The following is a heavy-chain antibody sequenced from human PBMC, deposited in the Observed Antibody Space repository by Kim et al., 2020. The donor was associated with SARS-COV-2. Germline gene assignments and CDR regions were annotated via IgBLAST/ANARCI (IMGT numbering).Heavy chain of an antibody. J-gene: IGHJ4*02. CDR2: IRSKANSYAT. D-gene: IGHD1-1*01. CDR3: TRNWNDAPAEV. Sequence: GGSLRLSCAASGFTFSGSAMHWVRQASGKGLEWVGRIRSKANSYATAYAASVKGRFTISRDDSKNTAYLQMNSLKTEDTAVYYCTRNWNDAPAEVWGQGTLVTVSS. CDR1: GFTFSGSA. V-gene: IGHV3-73*01.